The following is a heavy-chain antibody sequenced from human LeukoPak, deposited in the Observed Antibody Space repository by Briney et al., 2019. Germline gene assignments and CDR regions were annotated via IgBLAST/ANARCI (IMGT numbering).Heavy chain of an antibody. CDR2: ISWNSGSI. V-gene: IGHV3-9*01. CDR3: AKGLIGAYGMDV. J-gene: IGHJ6*02. D-gene: IGHD3-3*01. CDR1: GFTFDDYA. Sequence: GRSLRLSCAASGFTFDDYAMQWVRQGPGKGLEWVSSISWNSGSIGYADSVKGRFTISRDNAKNSLYLQMNSLRDEDTALYYCAKGLIGAYGMDVWGQGTTVTVSS.